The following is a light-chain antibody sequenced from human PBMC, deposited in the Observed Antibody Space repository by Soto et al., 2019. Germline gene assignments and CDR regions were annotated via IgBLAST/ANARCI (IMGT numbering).Light chain of an antibody. CDR3: MQALHPPES. CDR1: QSLLHSNGYNY. Sequence: DIVMTQSPLSLPVTPGEPASISCRSSQSLLHSNGYNYLDWYLQKPGQSPQLLIYLGSNRASGVXDXXSGIGPGTEFTLKTSRVEAEDVGVYSCMQALHPPESFGGGTKVEI. J-gene: IGKJ4*01. CDR2: LGS. V-gene: IGKV2-28*01.